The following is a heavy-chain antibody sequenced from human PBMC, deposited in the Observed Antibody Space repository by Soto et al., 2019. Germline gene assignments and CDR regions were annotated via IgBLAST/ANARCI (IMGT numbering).Heavy chain of an antibody. J-gene: IGHJ5*02. Sequence: SETLSLTCAVSGGSISSGGYSWSWIRQPPGKGLEWIGYIYYSGSTYYNPSLKSRVTISVDTSKNQFSLKLSSVTAADTAVYYCARDLVVPAPRLDPWGQGTLVTVSS. CDR3: ARDLVVPAPRLDP. CDR1: GGSISSGGYS. D-gene: IGHD2-2*01. CDR2: IYYSGST. V-gene: IGHV4-30-4*08.